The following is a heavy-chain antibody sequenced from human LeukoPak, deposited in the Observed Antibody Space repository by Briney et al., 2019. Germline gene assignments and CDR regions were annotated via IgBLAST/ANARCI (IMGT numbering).Heavy chain of an antibody. V-gene: IGHV5-51*01. CDR1: GYSFTYYW. J-gene: IGHJ4*02. Sequence: GESLKISCKGSGYSFTYYWIGWVRQMPGKGLEWMGVIYPGNSDTRYSPSFQGQVTISADKSIGTAYLQWNSLKASDSAMYYCARGEPLDHWGQGTLVTVSS. CDR2: IYPGNSDT. D-gene: IGHD3-16*01. CDR3: ARGEPLDH.